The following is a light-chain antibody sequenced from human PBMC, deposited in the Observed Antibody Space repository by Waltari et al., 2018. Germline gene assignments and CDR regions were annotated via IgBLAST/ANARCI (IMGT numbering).Light chain of an antibody. CDR3: KSYDNSLSGYV. Sequence: QSVLTQPPSVSGAPGQRVTISCTGSSSDIGAGNDVPWYQQLPGTAPKLLIYRNYNRPSGVPDRFSASKSGTSASLAITGLQAEDEADYYCKSYDNSLSGYVFGTGTTVTVL. V-gene: IGLV1-40*01. CDR1: SSDIGAGND. CDR2: RNY. J-gene: IGLJ1*01.